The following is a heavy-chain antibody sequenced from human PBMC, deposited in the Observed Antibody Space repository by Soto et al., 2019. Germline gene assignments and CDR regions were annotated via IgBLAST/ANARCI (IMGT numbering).Heavy chain of an antibody. D-gene: IGHD3-10*01. J-gene: IGHJ6*04. V-gene: IGHV3-23*01. CDR1: GFTFSSYA. Sequence: GGSLRLSCAASGFTFSSYAMSWVRQAPGKGLEWVSAISGSGGSTYYADSVKGRFTISRDNSKNTLYLQMNSLRAEDTAVYYCAKDSRHYYGSGSYTPPHVWGKGTTVTVSS. CDR3: AKDSRHYYGSGSYTPPHV. CDR2: ISGSGGST.